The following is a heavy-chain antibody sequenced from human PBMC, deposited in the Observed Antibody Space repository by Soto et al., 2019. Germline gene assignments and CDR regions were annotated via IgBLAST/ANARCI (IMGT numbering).Heavy chain of an antibody. D-gene: IGHD2-15*01. Sequence: SETLSLTCAVSGGSISSGGYSWSWIRQPPGKGLEWIGYIYHSGSTYYNPSLKSRVTISVDRSKNQFSLKLSSVTAADTAVYYCARVGHRGGFYYYGMDVWGQGTTVTVSS. J-gene: IGHJ6*01. V-gene: IGHV4-30-2*01. CDR1: GGSISSGGYS. CDR2: IYHSGST. CDR3: ARVGHRGGFYYYGMDV.